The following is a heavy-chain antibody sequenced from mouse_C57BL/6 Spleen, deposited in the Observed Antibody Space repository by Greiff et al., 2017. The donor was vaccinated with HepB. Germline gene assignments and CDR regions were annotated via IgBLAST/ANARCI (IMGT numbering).Heavy chain of an antibody. Sequence: QVQLQQSGAELLKPGASVKLSCKATGYTFTGYWIEWVKQRPGNGLEWIGEILPGIGSSNYNEKFKGKATFTVDTSSNTAYMELRSLTTEASAIYYCARSGEFSAYWYFDVWGTVTTVTVSS. D-gene: IGHD3-2*02. CDR1: GYTFTGYW. J-gene: IGHJ1*03. CDR3: ARSGEFSAYWYFDV. V-gene: IGHV1-9*01. CDR2: ILPGIGSS.